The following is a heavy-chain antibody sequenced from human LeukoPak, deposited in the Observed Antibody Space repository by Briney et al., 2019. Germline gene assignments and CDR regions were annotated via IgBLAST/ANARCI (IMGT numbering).Heavy chain of an antibody. Sequence: GGSLRLSCAASGFIFSNSNINWVRQAPGKGLEWVSAISGNGDITYYTDSVKGRFTISRDNSRNTLYLQMNSLRAEDTAIYYCAKVTGGDMITYGGLDYWGQGTLVTVSS. V-gene: IGHV3-23*01. CDR3: AKVTGGDMITYGGLDY. CDR1: GFIFSNSN. D-gene: IGHD3-16*01. CDR2: ISGNGDIT. J-gene: IGHJ4*02.